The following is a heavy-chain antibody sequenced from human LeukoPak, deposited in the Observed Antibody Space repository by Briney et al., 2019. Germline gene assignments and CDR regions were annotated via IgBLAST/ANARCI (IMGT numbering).Heavy chain of an antibody. CDR3: AREGYYGSGSYLNYMDV. V-gene: IGHV1-18*01. D-gene: IGHD3-10*01. CDR2: ISPYNGNT. Sequence: ASVKVSCKASGYTFTTYGISWVRQAPGQGLEGVGWISPYNGNTKYAKNFQGRITVTTDTSTNTAYMELRSLRSDDTAVYYCAREGYYGSGSYLNYMDVWGKGTTVTISS. CDR1: GYTFTTYG. J-gene: IGHJ6*03.